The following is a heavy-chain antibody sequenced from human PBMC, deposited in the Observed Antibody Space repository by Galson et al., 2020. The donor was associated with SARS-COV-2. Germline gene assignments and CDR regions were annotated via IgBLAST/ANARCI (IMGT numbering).Heavy chain of an antibody. D-gene: IGHD1-26*01. CDR3: ATPYSGSYLRGDYYYGMDV. Sequence: ASVKVSCKASGYTFTGYYMHWVRQAPGQGLEWMGWINPNSGGTNYAQKFQGRVTMTRDTSISTAYMELSRLRSDDTAVYYCATPYSGSYLRGDYYYGMDVWGQGTTVTVSS. CDR1: GYTFTGYY. CDR2: INPNSGGT. V-gene: IGHV1-2*02. J-gene: IGHJ6*02.